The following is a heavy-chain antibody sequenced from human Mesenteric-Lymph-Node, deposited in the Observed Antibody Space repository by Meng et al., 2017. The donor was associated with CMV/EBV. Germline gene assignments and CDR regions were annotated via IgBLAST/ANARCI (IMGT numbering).Heavy chain of an antibody. Sequence: GESLKISCAASGFTFSSYGMNWVRQAPGKGLEWVSSISSSSSYIYDADSVKGRFTISRDNAKNSLYLEMSSLRAEDTAVYYCARTLGESEFYSGYQKGWFDPWGQGTLVTVSS. CDR1: GFTFSSYG. CDR3: ARTLGESEFYSGYQKGWFDP. J-gene: IGHJ5*02. D-gene: IGHD3-3*01. CDR2: ISSSSSYI. V-gene: IGHV3-21*01.